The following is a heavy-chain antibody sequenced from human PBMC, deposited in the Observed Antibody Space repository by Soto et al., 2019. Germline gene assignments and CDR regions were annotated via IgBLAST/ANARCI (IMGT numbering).Heavy chain of an antibody. J-gene: IGHJ4*02. D-gene: IGHD6-19*01. CDR2: IYYSGST. CDR3: AIRSGWYSELDY. CDR1: GGSISSSSYY. Sequence: PSETLSLTCTVSGGSISSSSYYWGWIRQPPGKGLEWIGSIYYSGSTYYNPSLKSRVTISVDTSKNQLSLKLSSVTAADTAVYYCAIRSGWYSELDYWGQGTLVTVSS. V-gene: IGHV4-39*01.